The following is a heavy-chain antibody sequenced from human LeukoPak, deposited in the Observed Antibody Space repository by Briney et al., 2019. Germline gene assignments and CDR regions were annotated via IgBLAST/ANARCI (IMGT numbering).Heavy chain of an antibody. CDR1: GYTFTGYY. V-gene: IGHV1-2*02. CDR3: ARDPPSSQGFDY. Sequence: ASVKVSCKASGYTFTGYYMHWLRQAPGQGLEWMGWINPNSGGTNYAQKFQGRVTMTRDTSISTAYMELSRLRSDDTAVYYCARDPPSSQGFDYWGQGTLVTVSS. J-gene: IGHJ4*02. CDR2: INPNSGGT.